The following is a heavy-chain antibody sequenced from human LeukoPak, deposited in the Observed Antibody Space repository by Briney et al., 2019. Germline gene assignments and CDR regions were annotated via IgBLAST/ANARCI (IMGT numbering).Heavy chain of an antibody. CDR3: AAPWSGDRYYCDY. CDR1: VGTFSSYA. J-gene: IGHJ4*02. D-gene: IGHD7-27*01. Sequence: SVKVSCKASVGTFSSYAISWVRQAPGQGLEWMGGIIPIFGTANYAQKLQGRVTITADESTSTAYMELSSLRSEDTAVYYWAAPWSGDRYYCDYWGQGTLVTVSS. V-gene: IGHV1-69*01. CDR2: IIPIFGTA.